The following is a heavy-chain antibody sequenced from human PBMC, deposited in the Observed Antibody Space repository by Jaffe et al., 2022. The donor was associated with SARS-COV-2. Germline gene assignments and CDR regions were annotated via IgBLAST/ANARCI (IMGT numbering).Heavy chain of an antibody. CDR1: GFPFLGHA. CDR2: ISAYATNT. D-gene: IGHD3-22*01. Sequence: EVQLLESGGDFVQPGGSLRLSCAASGFPFLGHAMSWVRQAPGRGLEWVASISAYATNTHYAVSVTGRFTVSRDNSNNTVFLEMNSLSAEDTAVYYCARGNYDSSGYYSAYLDYWGQGTLVTVSS. CDR3: ARGNYDSSGYYSAYLDY. J-gene: IGHJ4*02. V-gene: IGHV3-23*01.